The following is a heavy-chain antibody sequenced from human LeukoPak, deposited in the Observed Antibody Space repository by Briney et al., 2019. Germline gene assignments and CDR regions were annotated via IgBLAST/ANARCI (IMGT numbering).Heavy chain of an antibody. D-gene: IGHD7-27*01. V-gene: IGHV3-48*02. J-gene: IGHJ3*01. CDR3: AREDDSWGPNNLDL. CDR2: IDTSSSTM. Sequence: PGGSLRLSCAASAFTFSDCSMNWVRQAPGKGLEWISYIDTSSSTMYYADSVMGRFTISRDNAEESLYLQMNSLRDEDTAVYYCAREDDSWGPNNLDLWGQGTMVTVSS. CDR1: AFTFSDCS.